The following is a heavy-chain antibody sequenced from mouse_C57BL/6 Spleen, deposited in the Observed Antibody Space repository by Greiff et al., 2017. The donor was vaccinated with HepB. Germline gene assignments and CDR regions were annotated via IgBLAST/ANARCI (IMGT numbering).Heavy chain of an antibody. CDR1: GFTFSSYA. CDR2: ISSGGDYI. CDR3: TRADSNYYFDY. Sequence: EVKLVESGAGLVKPGGSLKLSCAASGFTFSSYAMSWVRQTPEKRLEWVAYISSGGDYIYYADTVKGRFTISRDNARNTLYLQMSSLKSEDTAMYYCTRADSNYYFDYWGQGTTLTVSS. V-gene: IGHV5-9-1*02. D-gene: IGHD2-5*01. J-gene: IGHJ2*01.